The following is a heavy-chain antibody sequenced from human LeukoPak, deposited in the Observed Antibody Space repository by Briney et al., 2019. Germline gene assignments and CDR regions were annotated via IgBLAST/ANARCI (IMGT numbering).Heavy chain of an antibody. Sequence: PSETLSLTCAAYGGSFSGYYWSWIRQPPGKGLEWIGEINHSGSTNYNPSLKSRVTISVDTSKNQFSLKLSSVTAADTAVYYCARLTKMRRSYYRTNWYFDLWGRGTLVTVSS. V-gene: IGHV4-34*01. J-gene: IGHJ2*01. CDR1: GGSFSGYY. CDR2: INHSGST. D-gene: IGHD1-26*01. CDR3: ARLTKMRRSYYRTNWYFDL.